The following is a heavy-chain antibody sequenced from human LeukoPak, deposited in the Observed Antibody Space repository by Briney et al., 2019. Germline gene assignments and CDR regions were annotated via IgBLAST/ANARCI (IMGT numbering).Heavy chain of an antibody. V-gene: IGHV1-18*01. CDR3: ARVSDCCWYSSGWSAYYYGMDV. CDR1: GGTFSSYA. Sequence: ASVKVSCKASGGTFSSYAISWVRQAPGQGLEWMGWISAYNGNTNYAQKLQGRVTMTTDTSTSTAYMELRSLRSDDTAVYYCARVSDCCWYSSGWSAYYYGMDVWGQGTTVTVSS. J-gene: IGHJ6*02. CDR2: ISAYNGNT. D-gene: IGHD6-19*01.